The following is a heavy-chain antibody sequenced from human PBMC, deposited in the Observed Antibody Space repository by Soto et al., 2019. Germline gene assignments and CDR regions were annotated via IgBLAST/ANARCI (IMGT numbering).Heavy chain of an antibody. CDR2: ISSSSSYI. D-gene: IGHD3-10*01. CDR1: GFTFSSYS. CDR3: ARDLKERRWFGDNGLVYFDI. V-gene: IGHV3-21*01. Sequence: GGSLRLSCAASGFTFSSYSMNWVRQAPGKGLEWVSSISSSSSYIYYADSVKGRFTISRDNAKNSLYLQMNSLRAEDTAVYYCARDLKERRWFGDNGLVYFDIWGQGTMVTVSS. J-gene: IGHJ3*02.